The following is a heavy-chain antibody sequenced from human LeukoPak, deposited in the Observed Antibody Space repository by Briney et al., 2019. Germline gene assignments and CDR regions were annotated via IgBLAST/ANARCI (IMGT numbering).Heavy chain of an antibody. CDR2: ISAYNGNT. CDR3: ARGVVVPAAPAGWFDP. D-gene: IGHD2-2*01. J-gene: IGHJ5*02. V-gene: IGHV1-18*01. CDR1: GYTFTSYG. Sequence: VASVKVSCKASGYTFTSYGISWVRQAPGQGLEWMGWISAYNGNTNYAQKLQGRVTMTTDTSTSTAYMELRSLRSDDTAVYYCARGVVVPAAPAGWFDPWGQRTLVTVSS.